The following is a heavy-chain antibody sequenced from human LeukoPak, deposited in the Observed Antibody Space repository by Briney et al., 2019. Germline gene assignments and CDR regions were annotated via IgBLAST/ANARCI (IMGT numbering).Heavy chain of an antibody. D-gene: IGHD2-2*01. J-gene: IGHJ4*02. CDR3: AYASRSYNPTGNFDY. Sequence: VASVKVSCTASGYTFNSNGISWVRQAPGQGLEWMGWISAYTGNTNYAQNFRGRVTLTTDTSASTAYMELRSLRSDDTAVYYCAYASRSYNPTGNFDYWGQGTLVTVSS. CDR2: ISAYTGNT. V-gene: IGHV1-18*04. CDR1: GYTFNSNG.